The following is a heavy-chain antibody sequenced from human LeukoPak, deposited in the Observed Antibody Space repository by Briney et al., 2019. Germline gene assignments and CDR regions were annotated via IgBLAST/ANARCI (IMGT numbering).Heavy chain of an antibody. Sequence: GGSLRLSCAASGFTFSSYSMNWVRQAPGKGLEWVSYISSSSSTIYYADSVKGRFTISRDNAKNSLYLQMNSLRAEDTAVYYCATEWTTYYYDSSGYLYWGQGTLVTVSS. J-gene: IGHJ4*02. D-gene: IGHD3-22*01. CDR2: ISSSSSTI. V-gene: IGHV3-48*01. CDR3: ATEWTTYYYDSSGYLY. CDR1: GFTFSSYS.